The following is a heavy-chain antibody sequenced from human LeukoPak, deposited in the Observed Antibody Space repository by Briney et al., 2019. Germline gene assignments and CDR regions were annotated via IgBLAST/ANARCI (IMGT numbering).Heavy chain of an antibody. CDR2: INQDGSVK. Sequence: PAGSLRLSCAVSGFTFSSYWMIWFRQAPGKGLEWVAHINQDGSVKNYVDSVKGRFTISRDNANNFLYLQMNSLRAEDTAVYYCAKDKNWNVCDYWGRGTLVTVSS. CDR3: AKDKNWNVCDY. CDR1: GFTFSSYW. J-gene: IGHJ4*02. V-gene: IGHV3-7*01. D-gene: IGHD1-1*01.